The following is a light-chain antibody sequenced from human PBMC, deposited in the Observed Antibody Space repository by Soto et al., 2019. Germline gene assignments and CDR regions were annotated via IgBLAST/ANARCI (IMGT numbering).Light chain of an antibody. V-gene: IGKV3-20*01. J-gene: IGKJ1*01. CDR2: GAS. Sequence: EIVLTQSPGTLSLSPGESATLSCRASQSVGSDFLAWYQQRPGQPPRILIFGASGRATGIPDTFSGSGSGTDFTLTISILEPEDFAVYYCQQYGSLSWAFGQGTKGDIK. CDR3: QQYGSLSWA. CDR1: QSVGSDF.